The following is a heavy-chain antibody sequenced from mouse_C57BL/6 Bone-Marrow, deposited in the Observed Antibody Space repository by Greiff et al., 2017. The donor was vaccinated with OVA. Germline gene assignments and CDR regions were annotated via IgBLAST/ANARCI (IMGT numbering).Heavy chain of an antibody. CDR2: IDPANGNT. J-gene: IGHJ4*01. CDR3: ARWRLRRGRSSGAMDY. CDR1: GFNIKNTY. D-gene: IGHD2-4*01. V-gene: IGHV14-3*01. Sequence: EVQLQQSVAELVRPGASVKLSCTASGFNIKNTYMHWVKQRPEQGLEWIGRIDPANGNTKYAPKFQGKATIPADTSSNTAYLQLSSLTSEDTAIYYCARWRLRRGRSSGAMDYWGQGTSVTVSS.